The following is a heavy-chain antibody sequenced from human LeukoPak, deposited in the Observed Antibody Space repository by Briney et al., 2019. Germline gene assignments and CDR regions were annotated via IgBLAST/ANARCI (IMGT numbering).Heavy chain of an antibody. CDR3: TRDLPYKCSSTSRPPRWFDP. CDR1: GFTFGDYA. Sequence: GRSLRLSCTASGFTFGDYAMSWFRQAPGKGLEWVGFIRSKAYGGTTEYAASVKGRFTISRDDSKSIAYLQMNSLKTEDTAVYYCTRDLPYKCSSTSRPPRWFDPWGQGTLVTVSS. J-gene: IGHJ5*02. V-gene: IGHV3-49*03. CDR2: IRSKAYGGTT. D-gene: IGHD2-2*01.